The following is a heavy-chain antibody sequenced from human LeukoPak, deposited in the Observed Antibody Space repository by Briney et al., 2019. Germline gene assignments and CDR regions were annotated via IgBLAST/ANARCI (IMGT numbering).Heavy chain of an antibody. V-gene: IGHV4-39*07. CDR2: IYYSGCT. D-gene: IGHD4-23*01. CDR3: ARTTVVTPSPFDY. CDR1: GGSISSSSYY. J-gene: IGHJ4*02. Sequence: ETLSLTCTVSGGSISSSSYYWGWIRQPPGKGLEWIGSIYYSGCTYYNPSLKSRVTISVDTSKNQFSLKLSSVTAADTAVYYCARTTVVTPSPFDYWGQGTLVTVSS.